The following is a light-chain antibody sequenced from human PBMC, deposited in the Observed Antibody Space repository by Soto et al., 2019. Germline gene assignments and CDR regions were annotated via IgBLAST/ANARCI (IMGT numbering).Light chain of an antibody. Sequence: EIVLTQSPGTLSLSPGERATLSCRASQSISNYLAWYQHKPGQAPRLLISDASKRASGVPARFSGSGSVTDFTLTISSLGPEDFAVYYCQQRSQWPPLTFGGGTTVEIK. CDR2: DAS. CDR3: QQRSQWPPLT. J-gene: IGKJ4*01. V-gene: IGKV3-11*01. CDR1: QSISNY.